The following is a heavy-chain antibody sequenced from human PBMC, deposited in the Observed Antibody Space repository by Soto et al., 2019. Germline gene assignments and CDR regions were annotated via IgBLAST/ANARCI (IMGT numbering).Heavy chain of an antibody. CDR2: IYYSGST. CDR1: GGSISSYY. Sequence: SETLSLTCTVSGGSISSYYWSWIRQPPGKGLEWIGYIYYSGSTNYNPSLKSRVTISVDTSKNQFSLKLSSVTAADTAVYYCAREVAARLDYWGQGTLVTVSS. CDR3: AREVAARLDY. J-gene: IGHJ4*02. V-gene: IGHV4-59*01. D-gene: IGHD6-6*01.